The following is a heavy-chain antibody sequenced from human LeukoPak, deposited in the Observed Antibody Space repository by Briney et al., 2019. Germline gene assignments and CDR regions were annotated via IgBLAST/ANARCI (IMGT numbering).Heavy chain of an antibody. CDR3: ARDFAAAAAT. CDR1: GFTFSSYS. D-gene: IGHD6-13*01. V-gene: IGHV3-21*01. CDR2: ISSSSSYI. J-gene: IGHJ3*01. Sequence: GGSLRLSCAASGFTFSSYSMSWVRQAPGKGLEWVSSISSSSSYIYYADSVKGRFTISRDNAKNSLYLQMNSLRAEDTAVYYCARDFAAAAATWGQGTMVTVSS.